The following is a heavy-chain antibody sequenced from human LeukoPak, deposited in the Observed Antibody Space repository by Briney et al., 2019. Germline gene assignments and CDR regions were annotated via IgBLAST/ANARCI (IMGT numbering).Heavy chain of an antibody. J-gene: IGHJ5*02. CDR2: IYYSGST. V-gene: IGHV4-59*08. CDR1: GGSISSYY. Sequence: TSETLSLTCTVSGGSISSYYWSWIRQPPGKGLEWIGYIYYSGSTNYNPSLKSRVTISVDTSKNQFSLKLSSVTAADTAVYYCARQRSNYDFWSGYYRSINWFDPWGQGTLVTVSS. D-gene: IGHD3-3*01. CDR3: ARQRSNYDFWSGYYRSINWFDP.